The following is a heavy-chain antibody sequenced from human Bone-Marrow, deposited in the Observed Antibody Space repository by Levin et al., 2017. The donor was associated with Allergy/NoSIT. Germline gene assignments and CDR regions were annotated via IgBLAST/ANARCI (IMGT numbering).Heavy chain of an antibody. Sequence: GESLKISCAAFGFTFSSYTMHWVRQAPGKGLEYVSAIRGNGGATFYANSVKGRFTISRDNSQNTLYLQMGSLRAEDMAVYYCATSESGYDYPYYYFGMDVWGQGTTVTVSS. D-gene: IGHD5-12*01. J-gene: IGHJ6*02. V-gene: IGHV3-64*01. CDR1: GFTFSSYT. CDR3: ATSESGYDYPYYYFGMDV. CDR2: IRGNGGAT.